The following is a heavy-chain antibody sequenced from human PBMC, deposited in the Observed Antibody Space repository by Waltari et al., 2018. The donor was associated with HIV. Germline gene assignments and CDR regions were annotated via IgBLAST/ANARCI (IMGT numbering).Heavy chain of an antibody. J-gene: IGHJ4*02. Sequence: QVQLVQSGAEAKTPGASVKVSCKASGYPFTRSDINSVRPATGQGLEWLGWMNPNSGNTGYAQRFQGRVTMTRNTSISTAYMELSSLRSEDTAVYFCARGPQDYPKYYFDYWGQGTLVTVSS. CDR3: ARGPQDYPKYYFDY. D-gene: IGHD4-17*01. CDR1: GYPFTRSD. V-gene: IGHV1-8*01. CDR2: MNPNSGNT.